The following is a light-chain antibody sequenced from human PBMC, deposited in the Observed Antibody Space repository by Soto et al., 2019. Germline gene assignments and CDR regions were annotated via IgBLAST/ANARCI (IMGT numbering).Light chain of an antibody. CDR1: QSISSW. CDR3: QQYNSYSRT. J-gene: IGKJ1*01. Sequence: DIQMTQSPSTLSASVGDRXXXXXXASQSISSWLAWYQQKPGKAPKLLIXXXXXLXNRVXSRFSGSGSGTEFTLTISSLQPDDFATYYCQQYNSYSRTFGQGTKVDI. CDR2: XXX. V-gene: IGKV1-5*01.